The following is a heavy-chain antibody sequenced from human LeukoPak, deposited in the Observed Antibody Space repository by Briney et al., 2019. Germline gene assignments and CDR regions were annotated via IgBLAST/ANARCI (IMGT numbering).Heavy chain of an antibody. CDR1: GFTVSSNY. V-gene: IGHV3-53*01. Sequence: GGSLRLSCAASGFTVSSNYMNWVRQAPGKGLEWVSVIYSGGSTYYADSVKGRFTISRDNSKNTLYLQMNSLRAEDTAVYYCARGAGYNYPYYFDYWGQGTLVTVSS. CDR2: IYSGGST. J-gene: IGHJ4*02. D-gene: IGHD5-24*01. CDR3: ARGAGYNYPYYFDY.